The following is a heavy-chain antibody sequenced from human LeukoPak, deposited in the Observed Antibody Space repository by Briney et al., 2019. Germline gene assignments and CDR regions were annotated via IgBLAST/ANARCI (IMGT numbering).Heavy chain of an antibody. D-gene: IGHD6-19*01. CDR1: GFTFSNYG. Sequence: GGSLRLSCAASGFTFSNYGMSWVRQAPGKGPEWVSGISDSGGSTNYADSVKGRFTISRDNSKNTLYLQMNSLRAADTAVYYCAKDHYRSGLSADYWGQGTLVTVSS. J-gene: IGHJ4*02. CDR2: ISDSGGST. V-gene: IGHV3-23*01. CDR3: AKDHYRSGLSADY.